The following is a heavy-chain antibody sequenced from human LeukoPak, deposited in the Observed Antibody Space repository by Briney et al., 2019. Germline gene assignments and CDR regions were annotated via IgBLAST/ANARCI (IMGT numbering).Heavy chain of an antibody. CDR1: GYTFTSYG. J-gene: IGHJ3*02. D-gene: IGHD3-10*01. CDR3: ARGAGVRHAFDI. CDR2: INPNSGGT. V-gene: IGHV1-2*02. Sequence: ASVKVSCKASGYTFTSYGISWVRQAPGQGLEWMGWINPNSGGTNYAQKFQGRVTMTRDTSISTAYMELSRLRSDDTAVYYCARGAGVRHAFDIWGQGTMVTVSS.